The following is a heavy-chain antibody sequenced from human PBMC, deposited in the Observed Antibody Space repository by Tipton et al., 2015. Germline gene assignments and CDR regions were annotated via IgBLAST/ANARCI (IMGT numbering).Heavy chain of an antibody. CDR1: GGSISRSDYY. CDR2: MFYSGSA. J-gene: IGHJ6*02. V-gene: IGHV4-39*01. CDR3: ASRGAGTSHYAMDV. D-gene: IGHD6-19*01. Sequence: TLSLTCNVFGGSISRSDYYWGWIRQPPGKGLEWIGNMFYSGSAYYNPALNSRVTISVDTSKNQFSLKLTSVTAADTAVYYCASRGAGTSHYAMDVWGQGTTVTVSS.